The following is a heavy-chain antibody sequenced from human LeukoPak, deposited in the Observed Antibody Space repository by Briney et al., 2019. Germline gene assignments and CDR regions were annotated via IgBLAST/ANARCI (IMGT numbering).Heavy chain of an antibody. J-gene: IGHJ6*02. CDR1: GFTFSSYS. Sequence: KSGGSLRLSCAASGFTFSSYSMNWVRQAPGKGLEWVSSISSSSSYIYYADSVKGRFTISRDNAKNSLYLQMHSLRAEDTAVYYCARDLYDILTGGYYYYGMDVWGQGTTVTVSS. V-gene: IGHV3-21*01. D-gene: IGHD3-9*01. CDR3: ARDLYDILTGGYYYYGMDV. CDR2: ISSSSSYI.